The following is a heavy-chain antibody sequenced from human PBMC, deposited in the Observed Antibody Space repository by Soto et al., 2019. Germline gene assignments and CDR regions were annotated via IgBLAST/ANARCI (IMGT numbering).Heavy chain of an antibody. CDR2: IKRNTDGGTT. J-gene: IGHJ4*02. Sequence: GGSLKLSCAASGFTFRDAWMSWVRQAPGKGLEWLGRIKRNTDGGTTDYAAPVKGRFTISRDDSKNMLYLQMNSLRTEDTAVYYCTTVYTGTTSTSWGQRTLVTVSS. V-gene: IGHV3-15*01. D-gene: IGHD4-17*01. CDR3: TTVYTGTTSTS. CDR1: GFTFRDAW.